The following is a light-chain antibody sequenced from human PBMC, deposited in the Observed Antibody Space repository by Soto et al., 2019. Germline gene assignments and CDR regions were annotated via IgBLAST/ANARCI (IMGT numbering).Light chain of an antibody. CDR3: ASWDNTLNVAV. V-gene: IGLV1-44*01. J-gene: IGLJ7*01. Sequence: QSVLTQPPSASETPGQRVTISCSGSSSTIGSNTVNWYQQLPGTAPKLLIYGNNERPSGVPDRFSGRKSGTSGSLAISGLQSEDEADYYYASWDNTLNVAVYGGVTQLTVL. CDR1: SSTIGSNT. CDR2: GNN.